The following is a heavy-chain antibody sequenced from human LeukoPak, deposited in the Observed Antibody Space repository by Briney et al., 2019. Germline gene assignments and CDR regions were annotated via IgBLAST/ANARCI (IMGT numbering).Heavy chain of an antibody. D-gene: IGHD3-16*02. J-gene: IGHJ4*02. CDR2: ISSSSSYI. CDR1: GFTFSSYS. Sequence: PGGSLRLSCAASGFTFSSYSMNWVRQAPGKGLEWVSSISSSSSYIYYADSVKGRFTISRDNAKNSLYLQMNSLRAEDTAVYYCARGPSRYDYVWGSYPNFDYWGQGTLVTVSS. V-gene: IGHV3-21*01. CDR3: ARGPSRYDYVWGSYPNFDY.